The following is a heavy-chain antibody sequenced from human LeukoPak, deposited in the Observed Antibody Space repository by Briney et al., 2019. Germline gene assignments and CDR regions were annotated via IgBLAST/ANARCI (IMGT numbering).Heavy chain of an antibody. CDR2: INHSGST. Sequence: SETLSLTCAVYGGSFSGYYWSWIRQPPGKGLEWIGEINHSGSTNYNPSHKSRVTISVDTSKNQFSLKLSSVTAADTAVYYCASSSGRGAFDIWGQGTMVTVSS. CDR3: ASSSGRGAFDI. J-gene: IGHJ3*02. CDR1: GGSFSGYY. D-gene: IGHD6-19*01. V-gene: IGHV4-34*01.